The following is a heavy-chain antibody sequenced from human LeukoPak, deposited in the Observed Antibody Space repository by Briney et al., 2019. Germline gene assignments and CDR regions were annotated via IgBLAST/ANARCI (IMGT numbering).Heavy chain of an antibody. CDR1: GFTVSSNY. CDR3: ARDRTGLYMDV. D-gene: IGHD3/OR15-3a*01. CDR2: IYSGGST. Sequence: GGSLRLSCAASGFTVSSNYMSWVRQAPGKGLEWVSVIYSGGSTYYADSVKSRFTISRDNSKNTLYLQMNSLRAEDTAVYYCARDRTGLYMDVWGKGTTVTVSS. J-gene: IGHJ6*03. V-gene: IGHV3-53*01.